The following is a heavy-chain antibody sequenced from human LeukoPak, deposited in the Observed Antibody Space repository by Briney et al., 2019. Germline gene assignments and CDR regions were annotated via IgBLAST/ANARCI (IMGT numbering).Heavy chain of an antibody. CDR3: AKVAPYYYGSGSYYNFHSQFDY. Sequence: GGSLRLSCAASGFTFSSYSMNWVRQAPGKGLEWVSYISSSSSTIYYADSVKGRFTISRDNAKNSLYLQMNSLRAEDTAVYYCAKVAPYYYGSGSYYNFHSQFDYWGQGTLVTVSS. J-gene: IGHJ4*02. D-gene: IGHD3-10*01. CDR1: GFTFSSYS. CDR2: ISSSSSTI. V-gene: IGHV3-48*01.